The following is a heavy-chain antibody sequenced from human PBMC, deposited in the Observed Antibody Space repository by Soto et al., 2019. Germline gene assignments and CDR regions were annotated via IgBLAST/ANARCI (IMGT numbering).Heavy chain of an antibody. CDR3: ARGFYYYYYMDV. Sequence: GASVKVSCKASGYTFTSYDINWVRQATGQGLEWMGWMNPNSGNTGYAQKIQGRVTMTRNTSISTAYMELSSLRSEDTAVYYCARGFYYYYYMDVWGKGTTVTVSS. J-gene: IGHJ6*03. CDR2: MNPNSGNT. V-gene: IGHV1-8*01. CDR1: GYTFTSYD.